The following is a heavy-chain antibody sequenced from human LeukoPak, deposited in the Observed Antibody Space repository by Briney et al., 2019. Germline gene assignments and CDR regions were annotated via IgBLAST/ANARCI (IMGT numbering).Heavy chain of an antibody. J-gene: IGHJ4*02. D-gene: IGHD1-20*01. CDR3: ARVGNWNPVYYFDY. CDR1: GYSISSGYY. V-gene: IGHV4-38-2*02. CDR2: MFHSGNT. Sequence: SETLSLTCTVSGYSISSGYYWGWIRQPPGKGLEWIGNMFHSGNTYYNPSLKSRVTISVDTSKNQFSLELSSVTAADTAVYYCARVGNWNPVYYFDYWGQGTLVTVSS.